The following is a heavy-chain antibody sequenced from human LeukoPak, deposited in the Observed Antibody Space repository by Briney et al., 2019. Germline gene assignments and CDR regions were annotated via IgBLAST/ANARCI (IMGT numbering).Heavy chain of an antibody. CDR3: ASKAGSDTYAIFDY. CDR2: INPNNGAT. V-gene: IGHV1-2*02. D-gene: IGHD3-10*01. Sequence: ASVKVSCKASGYTFSGNYIHWVRQAPGQGLEWMGWINPNNGATNYAQKFQGRATMTRDTSISTAYMDLSSLRSDDTAVYYCASKAGSDTYAIFDYWGQGTLVTVSS. J-gene: IGHJ4*02. CDR1: GYTFSGNY.